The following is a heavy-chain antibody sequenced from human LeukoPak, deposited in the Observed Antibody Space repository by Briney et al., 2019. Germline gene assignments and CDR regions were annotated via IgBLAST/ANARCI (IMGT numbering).Heavy chain of an antibody. CDR1: GFTFSSYG. Sequence: PGGSLRLSCAASGFTFSSYGMHWVRQAPGKGLEWVAVIWYDGSNKYYADSVKGRFTISRDNSKNTLYLQMSSLRAEDTAVYYCAKDVDCSGGSCDPYWGQGTLVTVSS. CDR3: AKDVDCSGGSCDPY. CDR2: IWYDGSNK. V-gene: IGHV3-33*06. D-gene: IGHD2-15*01. J-gene: IGHJ4*02.